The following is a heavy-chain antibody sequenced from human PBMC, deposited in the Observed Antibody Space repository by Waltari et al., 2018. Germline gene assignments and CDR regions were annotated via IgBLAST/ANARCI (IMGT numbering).Heavy chain of an antibody. J-gene: IGHJ4*02. V-gene: IGHV3-33*01. CDR2: IWYDGSNK. Sequence: QVQLVESGGGVVQPGRSLRLSCAASGFTFSSYGMHWLRQAPGKGLEWVAVIWYDGSNKYYADSVKGRFTISRDNSKNTLYLQMNSLRAEDTAVYYCARDAYYDSSGYYEPSFDYWGQGTLVTVSS. CDR1: GFTFSSYG. D-gene: IGHD3-22*01. CDR3: ARDAYYDSSGYYEPSFDY.